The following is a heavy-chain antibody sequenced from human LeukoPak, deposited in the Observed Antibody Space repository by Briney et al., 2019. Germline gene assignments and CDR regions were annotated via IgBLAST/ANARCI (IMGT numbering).Heavy chain of an antibody. CDR3: ARDRLQLQS. Sequence: PSETLSLTCTVSDDSITIYYWAWIRQPPGKGLEWIGYIYYTGNTNYNPSLKSRVTISVDTSKNQFSLKLSSVTAADTAVYYCARDRLQLQSWGQGTLVTVSS. CDR2: IYYTGNT. CDR1: DDSITIYY. V-gene: IGHV4-59*01. J-gene: IGHJ5*02. D-gene: IGHD1-1*01.